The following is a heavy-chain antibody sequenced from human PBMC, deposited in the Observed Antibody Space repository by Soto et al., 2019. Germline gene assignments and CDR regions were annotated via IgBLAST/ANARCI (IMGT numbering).Heavy chain of an antibody. J-gene: IGHJ4*02. CDR3: TTVVEY. CDR1: GIIFTNYW. V-gene: IGHV3-74*01. Sequence: EVQLVESGGGLVQPGGSLRLSCAASGIIFTNYWMHWVRQAPGKGLVWVSRIDNDGSGTSYADSVKGRFTISRDNAKNTVYLQINRLRAEDTAVYYCTTVVEYWGQGTLVTVSS. CDR2: IDNDGSGT.